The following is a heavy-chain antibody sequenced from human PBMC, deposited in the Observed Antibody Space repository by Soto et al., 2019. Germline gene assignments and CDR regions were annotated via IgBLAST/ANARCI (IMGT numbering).Heavy chain of an antibody. CDR3: ARLHGYCISSSCHGHYAMDV. V-gene: IGHV4-39*01. D-gene: IGHD2-2*01. CDR1: SSSIGSSSYT. J-gene: IGHJ6*02. Sequence: SETLSLTCTVASSSIGSSSYTWGLIRQPPWKGLGGIGSSYYSGTTYYTPSLNSRVTVSVDTSKNQFSLKVTSVTAADTAVYYCARLHGYCISSSCHGHYAMDVWGQGTTVS. CDR2: SYYSGTT.